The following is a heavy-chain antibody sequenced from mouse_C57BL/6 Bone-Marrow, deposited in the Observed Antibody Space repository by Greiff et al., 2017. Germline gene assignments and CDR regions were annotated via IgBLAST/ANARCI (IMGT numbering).Heavy chain of an antibody. V-gene: IGHV1-5*01. D-gene: IGHD1-1*01. CDR1: GYTFTSYW. CDR3: TTYTSSSPYFFDF. Sequence: EVQLQESGTVLARPGASVKMSCTTSGYTFTSYWMPRVNQRPGQGLEWIGAIYPGSSDTSYNHKFKGQAKLSAVTYASTAYMELSSLTNEDSEVYDCTTYTSSSPYFFDFGGQGTTPTVS. J-gene: IGHJ2*01. CDR2: IYPGSSDT.